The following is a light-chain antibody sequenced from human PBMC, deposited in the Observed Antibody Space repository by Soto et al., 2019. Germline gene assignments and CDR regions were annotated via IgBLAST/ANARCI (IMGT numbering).Light chain of an antibody. CDR1: QSISSW. CDR2: DAS. J-gene: IGKJ4*02. CDR3: QQYNRYSWT. Sequence: DIQMTQSPSTLSASVGDRVTITCRASQSISSWLAWYQQKPGKAPKLLIYDASSLESGVPSRCSGSGSGTEFTLTISSRQPDDFATYYCQQYNRYSWTFGGGTKVDIK. V-gene: IGKV1-5*01.